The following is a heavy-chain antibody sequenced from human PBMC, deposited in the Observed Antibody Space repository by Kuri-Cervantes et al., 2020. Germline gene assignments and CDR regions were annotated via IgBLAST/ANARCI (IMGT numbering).Heavy chain of an antibody. D-gene: IGHD3-22*01. CDR1: GFTFSNNW. CDR3: ASSGYRFIDY. CDR2: IRYDGSNK. J-gene: IGHJ4*02. Sequence: GGSLRLSCAASGFTFSNNWMSWVRQAPGKGLEWVAFIRYDGSNKYYADSVKGRFTISRDNSKNTLHLQMNSLRAEDTAVYYCASSGYRFIDYWGQGTLVTVSS. V-gene: IGHV3-30*02.